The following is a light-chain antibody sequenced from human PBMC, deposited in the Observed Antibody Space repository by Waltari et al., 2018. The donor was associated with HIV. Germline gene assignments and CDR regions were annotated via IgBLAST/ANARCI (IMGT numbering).Light chain of an antibody. CDR2: EVS. V-gene: IGLV2-14*01. J-gene: IGLJ2*01. CDR1: STDVGHYDY. Sequence: QSALTQPASVSGSPGQSITISCTGTSTDVGHYDYVSWYRQHPGKAPKLIIYEVSNLPSGVSNRFSGSKSVNTASLTFSGLQAEDEADYYCSSYTTRSTVIFGGGTKLTVL. CDR3: SSYTTRSTVI.